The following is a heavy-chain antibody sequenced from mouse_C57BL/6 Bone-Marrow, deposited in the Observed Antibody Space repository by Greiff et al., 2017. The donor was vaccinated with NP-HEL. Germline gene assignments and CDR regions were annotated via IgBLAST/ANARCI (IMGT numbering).Heavy chain of an antibody. D-gene: IGHD2-4*01. Sequence: QVQLQQSGAELVKPGASVKVSCKASGYAFTNYLIDWVKQRPGQGLEWIGVINPGSGGTNYNEKFKGKATLTADKSSSTAYMQLSSLTSEDSAVYYCARNYCEYDGFDYWGQGTTLTVSS. CDR1: GYAFTNYL. V-gene: IGHV1-54*01. CDR3: ARNYCEYDGFDY. CDR2: INPGSGGT. J-gene: IGHJ2*01.